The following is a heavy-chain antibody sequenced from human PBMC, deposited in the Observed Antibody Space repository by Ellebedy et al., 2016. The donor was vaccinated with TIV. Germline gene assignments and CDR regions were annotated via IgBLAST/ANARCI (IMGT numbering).Heavy chain of an antibody. D-gene: IGHD6-13*01. V-gene: IGHV1-46*01. CDR2: INPSGGST. Sequence: ASVKVSXXASGYTFTSYYMHWVRQAPGQGLEWMGIINPSGGSTSYAQKFQGRVTMTRDTSTSTVYMELSSLRSEDTAVYYCARSFRGYSSSWYYYYYGMDVWGQGTTVTVSS. CDR3: ARSFRGYSSSWYYYYYGMDV. J-gene: IGHJ6*02. CDR1: GYTFTSYY.